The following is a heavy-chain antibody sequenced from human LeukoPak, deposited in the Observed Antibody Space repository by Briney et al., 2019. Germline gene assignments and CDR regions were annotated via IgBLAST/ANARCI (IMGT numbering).Heavy chain of an antibody. CDR1: GFTFSSYA. CDR2: ISGSGGST. D-gene: IGHD5-24*01. CDR3: AKERGGYNPRPYYFDY. Sequence: PGGSLRLSCAASGFTFSSYAMSWVRQAPGKGLEWVSAISGSGGSTYYADSVKGRFTISRDNSKNTLYLQMNSLRAEDTAVYYCAKERGGYNPRPYYFDYWGQGTLVTVSS. J-gene: IGHJ4*02. V-gene: IGHV3-23*01.